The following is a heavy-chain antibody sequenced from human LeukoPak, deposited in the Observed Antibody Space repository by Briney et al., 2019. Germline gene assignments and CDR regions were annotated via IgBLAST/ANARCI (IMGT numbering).Heavy chain of an antibody. CDR1: GASISSYY. J-gene: IGHJ5*02. V-gene: IGHV4-59*01. CDR2: IYYSGST. Sequence: PSETVSLTCTVSGASISSYYWSWIRQPPGKGLEWIGYIYYSGSTNYNPSLKSRVTISVDTSKNQFSLRLSSVTAADTAVYYYARHRYYYDSSGYYYQPWGQGTLVTVSS. D-gene: IGHD3-22*01. CDR3: ARHRYYYDSSGYYYQP.